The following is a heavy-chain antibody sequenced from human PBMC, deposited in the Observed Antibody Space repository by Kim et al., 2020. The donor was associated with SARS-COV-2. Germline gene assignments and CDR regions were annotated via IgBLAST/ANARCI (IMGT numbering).Heavy chain of an antibody. CDR3: ARGSRGYCSSTSCYKRDLDYYGMDV. J-gene: IGHJ6*02. Sequence: SVKVSCKASGGTFSSYAISWVRQAPGQGLEWMGGIIPIFGTANYAQKFQGRVTITADESTSTAYMELSSLRSEDTAVYYCARGSRGYCSSTSCYKRDLDYYGMDVWSQGTTVTVSS. D-gene: IGHD2-2*02. CDR1: GGTFSSYA. V-gene: IGHV1-69*13. CDR2: IIPIFGTA.